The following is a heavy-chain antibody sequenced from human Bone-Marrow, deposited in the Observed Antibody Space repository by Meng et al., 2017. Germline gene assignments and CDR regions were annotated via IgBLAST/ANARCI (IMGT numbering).Heavy chain of an antibody. J-gene: IGHJ4*02. V-gene: IGHV4-61*01. CDR2: IYYSGST. Sequence: SETLSLTCTVSGGSISSSSYYWSWIRQPPGKGLEWIGYIYYSGSTNYNPSLKSRVTISVDTSKNQFSLKLSSVTAADTAVYYCARVGSGWDYYFDYWGQGTLVTVSS. CDR3: ARVGSGWDYYFDY. D-gene: IGHD6-19*01. CDR1: GGSISSSSYY.